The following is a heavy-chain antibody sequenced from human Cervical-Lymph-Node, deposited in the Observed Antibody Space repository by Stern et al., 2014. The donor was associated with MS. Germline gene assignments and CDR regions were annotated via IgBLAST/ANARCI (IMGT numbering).Heavy chain of an antibody. Sequence: QVQLQESGPGLVKPSQTLSLTCTVSGGSISSGSYYWTWIRQPAGKGLEWIGRISTSGTTNYNPSLKSRVTISVDTSKNQFSLKLSSVTAADTAVYYCARGSAVAFDYWGQGTLVTVSS. CDR2: ISTSGTT. D-gene: IGHD6-19*01. J-gene: IGHJ4*02. CDR1: GGSISSGSYY. CDR3: ARGSAVAFDY. V-gene: IGHV4-61*02.